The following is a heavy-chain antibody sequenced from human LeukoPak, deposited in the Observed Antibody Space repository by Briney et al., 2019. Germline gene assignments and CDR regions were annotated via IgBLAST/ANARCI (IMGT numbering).Heavy chain of an antibody. V-gene: IGHV1-46*01. Sequence: ASVKVSCKASGYTFTSYYIHWVRQAPGQGLEWMGIINPSGGRTSYAQKFQGRVTMTRDKSTSTAYMELSSLRSEDTAVYYCARSRSSPDYYYYMDVWGKGTTVTVSS. CDR3: ARSRSSPDYYYYMDV. CDR2: INPSGGRT. CDR1: GYTFTSYY. J-gene: IGHJ6*03. D-gene: IGHD2-2*01.